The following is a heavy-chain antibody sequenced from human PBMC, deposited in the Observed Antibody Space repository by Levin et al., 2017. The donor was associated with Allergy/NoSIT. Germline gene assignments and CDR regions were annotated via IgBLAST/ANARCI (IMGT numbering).Heavy chain of an antibody. D-gene: IGHD6-13*01. Sequence: SCAASGFTFSDYYMSWIRQAPGKGLEWVSYISSSGSTIYYADSVKGRFTISRDNAKNSLYLQMNSLRAEDTAVYYCARDRGIAAARDAFDIWGQGTMVTVSS. CDR2: ISSSGSTI. V-gene: IGHV3-11*01. CDR1: GFTFSDYY. CDR3: ARDRGIAAARDAFDI. J-gene: IGHJ3*02.